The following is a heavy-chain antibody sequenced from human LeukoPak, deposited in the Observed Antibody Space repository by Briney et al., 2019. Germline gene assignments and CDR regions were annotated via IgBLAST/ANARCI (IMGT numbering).Heavy chain of an antibody. J-gene: IGHJ6*02. CDR2: IYYSGST. CDR1: GGSISSGDYY. CDR3: ARGFSRLYYYYYGMDV. Sequence: SSQTQSLTCTLSGGSISSGDYYWSWIRQPPGKGLEWFGYIYYSGSTYYNPSLKSRVTISVDTSKNQFSLKLSSVTAADTAVYYCARGFSRLYYYYYGMDVWGQGTTVTVSS. D-gene: IGHD2/OR15-2a*01. V-gene: IGHV4-30-4*01.